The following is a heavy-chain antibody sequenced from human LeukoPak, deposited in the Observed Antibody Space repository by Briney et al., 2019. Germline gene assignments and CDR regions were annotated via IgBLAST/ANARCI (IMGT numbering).Heavy chain of an antibody. V-gene: IGHV3-30*18. CDR3: AKDAPAGYYYGMDV. Sequence: GGTLRLSCAASGFTFSSYDMHWVRQPPGKGLEGVAVISYDGGNKYYADSVKGRFIISRDNSKDTLYLQMNGLRAEYTAVYYCAKDAPAGYYYGMDVWGQGTTVTVSS. CDR1: GFTFSSYD. J-gene: IGHJ6*02. CDR2: ISYDGGNK.